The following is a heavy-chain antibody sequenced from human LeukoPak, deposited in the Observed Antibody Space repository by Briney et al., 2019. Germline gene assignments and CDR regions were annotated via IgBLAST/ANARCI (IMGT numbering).Heavy chain of an antibody. CDR2: IIPIFGTA. J-gene: IGHJ6*03. V-gene: IGHV1-69*13. CDR1: GGTFIHYS. D-gene: IGHD3-3*01. Sequence: VKVSCKASGGTFIHYSISWVRQAPGQGLEWMGGIIPIFGTANYAQKFQGRVTITTDESTSTAYMELSSLRSEDTAVYYCARGYDFWSGSMGYPMDVWGKGTTVTVSS. CDR3: ARGYDFWSGSMGYPMDV.